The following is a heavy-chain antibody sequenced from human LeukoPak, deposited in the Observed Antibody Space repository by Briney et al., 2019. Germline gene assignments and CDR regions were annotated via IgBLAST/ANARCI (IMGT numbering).Heavy chain of an antibody. Sequence: ASVKVSCKASGYTFTSYGISWVRQAPGQGLEWMGWISTYNGNTNYAQKLQGRVTMTTDTSTSTAYMELRSLRSDDTAVYYCAGSGSSGFAYWFDPWGQGTLVTVSS. J-gene: IGHJ5*02. CDR2: ISTYNGNT. D-gene: IGHD6-6*01. CDR3: AGSGSSGFAYWFDP. CDR1: GYTFTSYG. V-gene: IGHV1-18*01.